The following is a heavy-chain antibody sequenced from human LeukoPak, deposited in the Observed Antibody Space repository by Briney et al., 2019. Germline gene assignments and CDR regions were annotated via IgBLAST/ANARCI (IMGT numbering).Heavy chain of an antibody. CDR1: GLTVSAHF. V-gene: IGHV3-53*01. CDR3: ARGRDGYNWFDY. J-gene: IGHJ4*02. Sequence: GGSLGLSCAVSGLTVSAHFMSWVRQAPGKGLEWVSVIYSGGSTYYVDSVQGRFAISRDNSRNMVFLQMNSLRAEDTAVYYCARGRDGYNWFDYWGQGTLVTVSS. D-gene: IGHD5-24*01. CDR2: IYSGGST.